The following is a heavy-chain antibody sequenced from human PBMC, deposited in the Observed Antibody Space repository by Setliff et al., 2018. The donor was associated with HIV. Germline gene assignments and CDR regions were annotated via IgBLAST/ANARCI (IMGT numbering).Heavy chain of an antibody. V-gene: IGHV3-30-3*01. CDR3: ARVAVGYCSGGSCLGDAFDI. J-gene: IGHJ3*02. Sequence: GGSLRLSCAASGFTFSSYAMHWVRQAPGKGLEWVAVISYDGSNKYYADSVKGRFTISRDNFKNTLYLQMNSLRAEDTAVYYCARVAVGYCSGGSCLGDAFDIWGQGTMVTVSS. CDR1: GFTFSSYA. CDR2: ISYDGSNK. D-gene: IGHD2-15*01.